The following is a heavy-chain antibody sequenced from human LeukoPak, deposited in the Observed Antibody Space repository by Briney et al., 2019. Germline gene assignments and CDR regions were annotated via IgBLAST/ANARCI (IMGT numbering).Heavy chain of an antibody. Sequence: GGSLRLSCAVSGFTVSSNYMSWVRPAPGTGLEWVSVIYSGGSTDYADSVKGRFTISRDNSKNTLYLQMNSLRAEDTAIYYCARDLNNGSYHWFDPWGQGTLVTVSS. V-gene: IGHV3-66*01. J-gene: IGHJ5*02. CDR3: ARDLNNGSYHWFDP. CDR2: IYSGGST. D-gene: IGHD1-26*01. CDR1: GFTVSSNY.